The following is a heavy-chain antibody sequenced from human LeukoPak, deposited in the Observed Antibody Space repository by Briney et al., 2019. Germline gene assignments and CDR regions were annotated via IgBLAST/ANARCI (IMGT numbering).Heavy chain of an antibody. CDR1: GGSISSGSYY. J-gene: IGHJ4*02. CDR2: IYTSGST. V-gene: IGHV4-61*02. D-gene: IGHD3-10*01. CDR3: ARDRLYGSGSYYEVILDY. Sequence: SETLSLTCTVSGGSISSGSYYWSWIRQPAGKGLEWIGRIYTSGSTNYNPSLKSRVTISVDTSKNQFSLKLSSVTAADTAVYYCARDRLYGSGSYYEVILDYWGQGTLVTVSS.